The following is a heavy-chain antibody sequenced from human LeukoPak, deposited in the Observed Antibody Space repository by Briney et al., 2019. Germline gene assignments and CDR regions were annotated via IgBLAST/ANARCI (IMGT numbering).Heavy chain of an antibody. Sequence: SETLSLTRTVSGGSIINTYWSWIRHASGKGLEWIAYMFSSGGDTNYNPFLKSRVTMSIDTSNNQFSLTLTSVTAADTAVYFCARGHYDFNAWGQGILVTVSS. CDR2: MFSSGGDT. V-gene: IGHV4-59*08. J-gene: IGHJ5*02. D-gene: IGHD3-3*01. CDR1: GGSIINTY. CDR3: ARGHYDFNA.